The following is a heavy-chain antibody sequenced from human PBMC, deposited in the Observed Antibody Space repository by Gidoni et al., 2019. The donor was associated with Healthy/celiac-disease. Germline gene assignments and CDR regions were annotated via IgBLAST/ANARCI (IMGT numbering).Heavy chain of an antibody. Sequence: QVQLQQWGAGLLKPSETLSLTCAVYGGSFSGYYWRWVRQPPGKGLDWIGEINHSGSTNYNPSLKSRVTISVDTSKNQFSLKLSSVTAADTAVYYCARVARRGTTMVRGVISWFDPWGQGTLVTVSS. CDR1: GGSFSGYY. V-gene: IGHV4-34*01. J-gene: IGHJ5*02. D-gene: IGHD3-10*01. CDR3: ARVARRGTTMVRGVISWFDP. CDR2: INHSGST.